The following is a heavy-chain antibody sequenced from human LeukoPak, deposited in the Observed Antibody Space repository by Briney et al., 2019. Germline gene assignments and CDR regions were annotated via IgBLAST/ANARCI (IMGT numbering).Heavy chain of an antibody. CDR1: GFTFSSYG. J-gene: IGHJ4*02. V-gene: IGHV3-30*18. CDR2: ISHDGSDS. CDR3: AKELNFGSGSYPDY. D-gene: IGHD3-10*01. Sequence: PGGSLRLSCAASGFTFSSYGMHWVGQARGKGLEWVAVISHDGSDSHYADSVKGRFTISRDNSKNTVYLQMSSLRPEDTAVYFCAKELNFGSGSYPDYWGQGTPVRVSS.